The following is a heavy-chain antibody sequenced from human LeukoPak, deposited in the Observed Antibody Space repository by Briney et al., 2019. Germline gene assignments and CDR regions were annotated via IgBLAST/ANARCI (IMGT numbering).Heavy chain of an antibody. D-gene: IGHD1-14*01. Sequence: GGSLRLSCTASGFTVSNNYXSXXXXXXXXXXXXXXIIYSANNTNYDDSVKGRFPLSRDNSQNTLSLQMNSLRAEDTAVYYCVRKNRDFNAAFDIWGQGTVVTVSS. V-gene: IGHV3-53*01. CDR2: IYSANNT. J-gene: IGHJ3*02. CDR3: VRKNRDFNAAFDI. CDR1: GFTVSNNY.